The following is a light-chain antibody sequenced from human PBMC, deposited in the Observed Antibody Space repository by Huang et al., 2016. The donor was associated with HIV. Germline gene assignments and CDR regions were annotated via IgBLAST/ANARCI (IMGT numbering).Light chain of an antibody. V-gene: IGKV3-11*01. J-gene: IGKJ4*01. Sequence: IVLTQSPATLSLSPGESAPLSCRASQGVSNYLAWYQHKPGQAPRLLIYDGYNRATGLPPRFSGSGSGTDFTLTISNLEPEDFAVYYCQQRSDWPLTFGGGTTVEIK. CDR2: DGY. CDR1: QGVSNY. CDR3: QQRSDWPLT.